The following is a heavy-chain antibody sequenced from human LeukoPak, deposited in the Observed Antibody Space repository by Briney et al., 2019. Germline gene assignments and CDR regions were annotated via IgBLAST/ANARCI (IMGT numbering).Heavy chain of an antibody. Sequence: ESLKISCKGSGYTFPTHWIGWVRQMPGKGLEWMGIIYPSDSDSRYSPSFQGQVTISADRSISTAYLQWNSLKASDTAMYFCARRAAAIDAFDIWGQGTMVTVSS. D-gene: IGHD2-2*02. V-gene: IGHV5-51*01. CDR2: IYPSDSDS. J-gene: IGHJ3*02. CDR3: ARRAAAIDAFDI. CDR1: GYTFPTHW.